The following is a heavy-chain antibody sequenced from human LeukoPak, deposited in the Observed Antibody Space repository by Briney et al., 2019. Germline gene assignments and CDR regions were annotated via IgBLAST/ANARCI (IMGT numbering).Heavy chain of an antibody. V-gene: IGHV1-3*01. D-gene: IGHD1-26*01. CDR2: INAGNGNA. CDR3: ARDGLGATIEYFDY. CDR1: GYTFTSYA. J-gene: IGHJ4*02. Sequence: ASVKVSCKASGYTFTSYAMHWVRQAPGQRLEWMGWINAGNGNAKYSQKFQGRVTITRDTSASTAYMELSSLRSEDTAVYYCARDGLGATIEYFDYWGQGTLVTVSS.